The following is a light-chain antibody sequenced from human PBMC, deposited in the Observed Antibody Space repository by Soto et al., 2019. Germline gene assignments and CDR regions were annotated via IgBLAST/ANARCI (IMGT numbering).Light chain of an antibody. J-gene: IGLJ2*01. CDR2: EVD. CDR3: CTYAGHVHK. Sequence: QSALTQPASVSGSPGQSITISCAGTTSDVAYYDLVSWYQQHPGRAPKLLIYEVDKRPSGISVRFSGSKSGATASLTISGLLAEDEAVYFGCTYAGHVHKFGGGTKVTVL. CDR1: TSDVAYYDL. V-gene: IGLV2-23*02.